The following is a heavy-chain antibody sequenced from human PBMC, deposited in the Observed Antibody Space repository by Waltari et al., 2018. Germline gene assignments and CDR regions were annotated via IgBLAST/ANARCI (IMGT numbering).Heavy chain of an antibody. V-gene: IGHV4-38-2*01. J-gene: IGHJ4*02. CDR2: IYHSGST. Sequence: QVQLQESGPGLVKPSETLSLTCAVSGYSISSGYYWGWIRQPPGKGLEWIGSIYHSGSTYYNPSRKSRVTISVDTSKNQFSLKLSSVTAADTAVYYCARHSSFRYFDYWGQGTLVTVSS. D-gene: IGHD6-6*01. CDR3: ARHSSFRYFDY. CDR1: GYSISSGYY.